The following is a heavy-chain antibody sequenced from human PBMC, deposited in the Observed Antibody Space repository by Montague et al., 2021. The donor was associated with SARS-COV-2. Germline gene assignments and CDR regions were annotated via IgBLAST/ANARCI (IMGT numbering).Heavy chain of an antibody. Sequence: SLRLSCAASGFSFSSRGMSWVRQVPGKGLEWVATVEQDRSESHYVDSVKGRFTISRDNAKSSAYLQMSSLRVEDTAVYFCARDHYGSEDYWGQGILVTVSS. CDR3: ARDHYGSEDY. CDR2: VEQDRSES. CDR1: GFSFSSRG. V-gene: IGHV3-7*01. D-gene: IGHD3-10*01. J-gene: IGHJ4*02.